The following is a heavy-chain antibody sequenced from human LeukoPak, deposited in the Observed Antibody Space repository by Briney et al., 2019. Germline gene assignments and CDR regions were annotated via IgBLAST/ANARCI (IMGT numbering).Heavy chain of an antibody. CDR3: AREGGPFTTNKYYYYYYMDV. V-gene: IGHV4-39*07. CDR2: IYYSGST. Sequence: PSETLSLTCTVSGGSISSSSYYWGWIRQPPGKGLEWIGSIYYSGSTYYNPSLKSRVTISVDTSKNQFSLKLSSVTAADTAVYYCAREGGPFTTNKYYYYYYMDVWGKGTTVTVSS. J-gene: IGHJ6*03. CDR1: GGSISSSSYY. D-gene: IGHD3-22*01.